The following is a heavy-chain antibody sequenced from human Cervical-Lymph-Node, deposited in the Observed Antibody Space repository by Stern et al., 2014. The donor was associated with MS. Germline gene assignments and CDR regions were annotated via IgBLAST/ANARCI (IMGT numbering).Heavy chain of an antibody. CDR2: INPSGGRT. CDR1: GSTFTCYY. Sequence: VQPDASGAEVKNPGASAKVSCKASGSTFTCYYMHCVRQAPGPGLEWMGIINPSGGRTSYAQKFHGSVTMTRVPSDRPGYLGLSSLRSEDTAVYYCARGGAAYCGGDCYYWGQGTLVTVSS. D-gene: IGHD2-21*02. J-gene: IGHJ4*02. CDR3: ARGGAAYCGGDCYY. V-gene: IGHV1-46*01.